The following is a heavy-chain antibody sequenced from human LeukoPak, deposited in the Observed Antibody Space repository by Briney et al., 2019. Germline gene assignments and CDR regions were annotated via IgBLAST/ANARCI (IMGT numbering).Heavy chain of an antibody. V-gene: IGHV3-23*01. CDR3: AKLMGSRHS. D-gene: IGHD3-10*01. CDR2: IIANGGSA. J-gene: IGHJ4*02. Sequence: GGSLRLSCSASGFTLSSFALSWVRQAPGKGLEWVSGIIANGGSAYYADSVKGRFTISRDNSKNTLYLQMNSLRAEDTAVYYFAKLMGSRHSWGQGTLVTVSS. CDR1: GFTLSSFA.